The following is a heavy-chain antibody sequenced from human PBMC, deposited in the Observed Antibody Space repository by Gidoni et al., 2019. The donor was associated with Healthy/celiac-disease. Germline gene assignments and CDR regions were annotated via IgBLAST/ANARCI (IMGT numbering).Heavy chain of an antibody. J-gene: IGHJ3*02. V-gene: IGHV3-9*02. CDR1: GFTSDDSA. CDR2: SSWNSGSI. Sequence: EVQLVESGGGLVQPGRSLRLSCAASGFTSDDSAMHWVRQAPGKGLEVGSGSSWNSGSIGYADSVKGRVTISRDNAKNSMYLQMNSLRAEDTALYYCAKDITGTTSIGGDAFDILGQGTMGTVSS. CDR3: AKDITGTTSIGGDAFDI. D-gene: IGHD1-7*01.